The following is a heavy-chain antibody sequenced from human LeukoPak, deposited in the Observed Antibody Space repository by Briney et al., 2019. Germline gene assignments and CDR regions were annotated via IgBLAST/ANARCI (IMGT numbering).Heavy chain of an antibody. CDR1: GFTFSSYE. J-gene: IGHJ3*02. D-gene: IGHD3-9*01. Sequence: GGSLRLSCTASGFTFSSYEMNWVRQAPGKGLEWVSYISSSGSTIYYADSVKGRFTISRDKAKKSLYLQMNSLRAEDTAVYYCARELRTPYDILGRGNAFDIWGQGTMVTVSS. CDR3: ARELRTPYDILGRGNAFDI. CDR2: ISSSGSTI. V-gene: IGHV3-48*03.